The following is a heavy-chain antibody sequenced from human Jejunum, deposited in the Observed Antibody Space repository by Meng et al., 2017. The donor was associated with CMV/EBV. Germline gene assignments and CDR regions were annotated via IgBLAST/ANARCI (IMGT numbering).Heavy chain of an antibody. Sequence: QVQLVQSGVEVKKTVASVKVSCKASGYTFNTYGISWVRQAPGQGLEWMGWISTYNGDTNYAQNLQGRVTMTTDTSTNTVYMELRSLRSDDTAVYYCGRGSYFDYWGQGTLVTVSS. CDR2: ISTYNGDT. CDR1: GYTFNTYG. V-gene: IGHV1-18*01. CDR3: GRGSYFDY. D-gene: IGHD3-10*01. J-gene: IGHJ4*02.